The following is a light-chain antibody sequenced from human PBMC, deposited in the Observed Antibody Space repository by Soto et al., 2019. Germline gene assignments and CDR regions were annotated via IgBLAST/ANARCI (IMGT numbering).Light chain of an antibody. V-gene: IGLV2-14*01. J-gene: IGLJ1*01. CDR1: NSDVGGYNY. CDR2: EVS. CDR3: SSYTSSSTQV. Sequence: QSALTQPASVSGSPGQSITISCTGTNSDVGGYNYVSWFQQHPGKAPKLMLYEVSNRPSGVSNRFSGSKSGNTASLTISGLQAEDEADYYCSSYTSSSTQVFRTGTKVTVL.